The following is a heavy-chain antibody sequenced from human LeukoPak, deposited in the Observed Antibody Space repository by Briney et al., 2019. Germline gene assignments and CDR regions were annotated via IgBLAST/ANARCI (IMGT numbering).Heavy chain of an antibody. CDR2: INPNSGGT. V-gene: IGHV1-2*02. CDR3: ARVGRTAAAGRERWFDP. Sequence: GASVKVSCKASGYTFTGYYMHWVRQAPGQGLEWVGWINPNSGGTNYAQKFQGRVTMTRDTSISTAYVELSRLRSDDTAVYYCARVGRTAAAGRERWFDPWGQGTLVTVSS. J-gene: IGHJ5*02. CDR1: GYTFTGYY. D-gene: IGHD6-13*01.